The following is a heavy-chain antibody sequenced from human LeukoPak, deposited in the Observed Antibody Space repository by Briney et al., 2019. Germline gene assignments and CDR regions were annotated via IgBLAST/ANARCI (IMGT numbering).Heavy chain of an antibody. J-gene: IGHJ3*02. D-gene: IGHD5-18*01. CDR1: GYTFTSYY. Sequence: ASVKVSCKASGYTFTSYYMHWVRQAPGQGLEWMGIINPSGGSTSYAQKFQGRVTMTRDTSTSTVYMELSSLRSEDTAVYYCARDGPDTAMVREGGYDAFDIWGQGTMVTVSS. CDR2: INPSGGST. CDR3: ARDGPDTAMVREGGYDAFDI. V-gene: IGHV1-46*01.